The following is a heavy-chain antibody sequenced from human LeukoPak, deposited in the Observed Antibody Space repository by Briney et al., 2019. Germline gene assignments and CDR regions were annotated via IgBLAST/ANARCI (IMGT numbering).Heavy chain of an antibody. Sequence: PSETLSLTCTVSGGSLTNYYWTWIRQPPGKGLEWIGYIYYSGRTKYNPSLKSRVTISVDTSKNQFSLKASSVTAADTALYYCARHSNFNHGLDWFAPWGQGTLVTVSS. CDR2: IYYSGRT. CDR3: ARHSNFNHGLDWFAP. V-gene: IGHV4-59*08. J-gene: IGHJ5*02. D-gene: IGHD1-1*01. CDR1: GGSLTNYY.